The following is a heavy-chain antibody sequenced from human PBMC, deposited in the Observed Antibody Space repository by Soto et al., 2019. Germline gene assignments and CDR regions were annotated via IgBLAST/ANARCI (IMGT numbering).Heavy chain of an antibody. CDR3: ARGATPTDY. CDR1: GYTFTSYS. V-gene: IGHV1-18*04. J-gene: IGHJ4*02. CDR2: ISAYNGDT. Sequence: ASVKVSCKASGYTFTSYSINWVRQVPGQGLEWMGRISAYNGDTNYGQKFQGRITMTTDTSTSTAYMELRSLTSDDTAVFYCARGATPTDYWGQGTLVTVSS.